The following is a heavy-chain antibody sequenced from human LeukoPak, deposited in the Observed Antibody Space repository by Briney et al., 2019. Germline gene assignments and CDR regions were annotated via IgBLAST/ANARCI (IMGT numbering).Heavy chain of an antibody. V-gene: IGHV4-59*01. D-gene: IGHD1-14*01. CDR3: PSIIGGYNHYDP. Sequence: PSETLSLTCTLSGGSISSYYWRWIRQPPRKGLEWIGYIHYSGSNHYNPSLQRRATISVDTSKNQLSLQLSSVPDADTAGYSCPSIIGGYNHYDPWGQGTLVTVSS. J-gene: IGHJ5*02. CDR1: GGSISSYY. CDR2: IHYSGSN.